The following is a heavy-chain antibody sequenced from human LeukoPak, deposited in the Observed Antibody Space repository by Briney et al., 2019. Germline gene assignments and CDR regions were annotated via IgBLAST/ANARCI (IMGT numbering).Heavy chain of an antibody. CDR1: GFTFSDYY. Sequence: PGGSLRLSCAASGFTFSDYYMSWIRQAPGKGLEWVAVISYDGSNKYYADSVKGRFTITRDNSKNTLYLQMNSLRAEDTAVYYCARGHPGGVVPAAIPFDYWGQGTLVTVSS. D-gene: IGHD2-2*01. J-gene: IGHJ4*02. CDR2: ISYDGSNK. V-gene: IGHV3-30-3*01. CDR3: ARGHPGGVVPAAIPFDY.